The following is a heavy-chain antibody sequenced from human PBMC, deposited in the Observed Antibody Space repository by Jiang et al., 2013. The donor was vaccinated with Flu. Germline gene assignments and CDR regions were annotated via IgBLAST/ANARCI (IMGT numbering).Heavy chain of an antibody. CDR2: IDPSDSYT. J-gene: IGHJ6*02. CDR1: GYSFTSYW. V-gene: IGHV5-10-1*01. Sequence: GAEVKKPGESLRISCKGSGYSFTSYWISWVRQMPGKGLEWMGRIDPSDSYTNYSPSFQGHVTISADKSISTAYLQWSSLKASDTAMYYCARRRVGAAAYYYYGMDVWGQGTTVTVSS. CDR3: ARRRVGAAAYYYYGMDV. D-gene: IGHD6-13*01.